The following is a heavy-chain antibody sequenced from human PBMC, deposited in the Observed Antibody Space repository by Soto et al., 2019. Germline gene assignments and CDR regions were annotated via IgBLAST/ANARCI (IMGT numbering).Heavy chain of an antibody. CDR1: GGSVSSGSYY. CDR3: AAFSRGTYLFDL. D-gene: IGHD3-16*01. J-gene: IGHJ5*02. V-gene: IGHV4-61*01. Sequence: PSETLSLTCTVSGGSVSSGSYYWSWIRQPPGKGLEWIGYIYYSGSTNYNPSLKSRVTISVEMSKNQFSLKLSSVTAADTAVYYCAAFSRGTYLFDLWGQGTTVTVSS. CDR2: IYYSGST.